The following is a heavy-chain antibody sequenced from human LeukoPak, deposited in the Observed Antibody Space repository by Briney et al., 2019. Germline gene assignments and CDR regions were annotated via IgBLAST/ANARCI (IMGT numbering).Heavy chain of an antibody. CDR3: ARDSGYEALDY. CDR2: IWFDGSNK. Sequence: PGRSLRLSCAASGFTFTPHAMHWVRQAPGMGLEWVAFIWFDGSNKYYADSAKGRFTISKDNSENTLYLQMNSLRAEDTAVYYCARDSGYEALDYWGQGTLVTVSS. CDR1: GFTFTPHA. V-gene: IGHV3-33*01. J-gene: IGHJ4*02. D-gene: IGHD5-12*01.